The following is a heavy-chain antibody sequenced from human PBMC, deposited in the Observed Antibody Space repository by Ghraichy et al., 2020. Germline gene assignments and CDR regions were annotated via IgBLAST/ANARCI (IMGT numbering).Heavy chain of an antibody. D-gene: IGHD2-2*03. CDR2: INHSGST. J-gene: IGHJ6*03. V-gene: IGHV4-34*01. CDR1: GGSFSGYY. CDR3: ARRKGFGYCSSTSCSLSRYYYYYMDV. Sequence: SETLSLTCAVYGGSFSGYYWSWIRQPPGKGLEWIGEINHSGSTNYNPSLKSRVTISVDTSKNQFSLKLSSVTAADTAVYYCARRKGFGYCSSTSCSLSRYYYYYMDVWGKGTTVTVSS.